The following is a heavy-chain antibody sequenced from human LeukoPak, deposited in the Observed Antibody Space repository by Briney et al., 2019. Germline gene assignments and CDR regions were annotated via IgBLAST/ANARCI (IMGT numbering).Heavy chain of an antibody. D-gene: IGHD1-20*01. CDR3: AKDDTDSITGTAYYYHYGMDV. J-gene: IGHJ6*02. V-gene: IGHV3-30*18. Sequence: PGRSLRLSCAASGFTFSSYGMHWVRQAPGKGLEWVAVISYDGSNKYYADSVKGRFTISRDNSKNTLYLQMNSLRAEDTAVYYCAKDDTDSITGTAYYYHYGMDVWGQGTTVTVSS. CDR1: GFTFSSYG. CDR2: ISYDGSNK.